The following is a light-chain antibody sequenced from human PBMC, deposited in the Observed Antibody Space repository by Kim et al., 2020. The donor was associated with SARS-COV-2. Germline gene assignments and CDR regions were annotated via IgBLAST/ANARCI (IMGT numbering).Light chain of an antibody. CDR2: DVS. Sequence: QSALTQPASVSGSPGQSITISCTGTSTDFGGHNYVSWYQQHPGKAPQLIIFDVSRRPSGISYRFSGSKSGNTASLTISGLQTQDEADYYCSSYTSTSTVYVFGGGTTVTVL. CDR1: STDFGGHNY. V-gene: IGLV2-14*03. CDR3: SSYTSTSTVYV. J-gene: IGLJ1*01.